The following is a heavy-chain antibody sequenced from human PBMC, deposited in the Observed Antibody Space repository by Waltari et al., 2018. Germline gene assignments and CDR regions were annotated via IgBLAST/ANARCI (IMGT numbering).Heavy chain of an antibody. CDR2: IIPILGIA. J-gene: IGHJ3*02. V-gene: IGHV1-69*10. CDR3: ARGYCSGGSCYRPDAFDI. Sequence: QVQLVQSGAEVKKPGSSVKVSCKASGGTFRSYAISWVRQAPGQGLEWMGGIIPILGIANYAQKFQGRVTITADKSTSTAYMELSSLRSEDTAVYYCARGYCSGGSCYRPDAFDIWGQGTMVTVSS. CDR1: GGTFRSYA. D-gene: IGHD2-15*01.